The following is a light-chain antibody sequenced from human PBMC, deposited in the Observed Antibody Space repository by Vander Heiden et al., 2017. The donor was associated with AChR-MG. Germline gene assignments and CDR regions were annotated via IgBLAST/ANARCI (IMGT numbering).Light chain of an antibody. CDR3: QQYNNWPPWT. CDR2: GAS. CDR1: QSVRSN. J-gene: IGKJ1*01. Sequence: EIVMTQSPATLSVSPGERATLSCRASQSVRSNLAWYQQKPGQAPRLLIYGASTRATGIPARFSGSGSGTEFTLTISSLQSEDFAVYCCQQYNNWPPWTFGQGTKVEIQ. V-gene: IGKV3-15*01.